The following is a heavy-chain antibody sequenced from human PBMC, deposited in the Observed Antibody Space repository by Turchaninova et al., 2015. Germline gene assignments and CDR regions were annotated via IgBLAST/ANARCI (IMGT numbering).Heavy chain of an antibody. CDR2: IYRSGST. V-gene: IGHV4-38-2*01. D-gene: IGHD3-16*01. CDR3: ARHGPYYDYVWGGFDAFDV. Sequence: QVQLQESGPGLVKASETLSLTCPVSSFPLNNGYYSGWIRQPPGRGLEWIGSIYRSGSTYYNPSLKSRLTISVDTSKNEFSLNLSSVTAADTALYYCARHGPYYDYVWGGFDAFDVWGQGTMVTVSS. J-gene: IGHJ3*01. CDR1: SFPLNNGYY.